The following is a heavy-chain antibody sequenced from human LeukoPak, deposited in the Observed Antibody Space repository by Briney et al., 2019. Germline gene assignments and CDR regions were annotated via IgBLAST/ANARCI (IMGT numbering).Heavy chain of an antibody. V-gene: IGHV1-18*01. CDR1: GYTFTSYG. D-gene: IGHD1-26*01. CDR3: ARDLRATVGTGFVT. CDR2: ISAYNGNT. Sequence: GASVNVSCKASGYTFTSYGISWVRQAPGQGLEWMGWISAYNGNTNYAQKLQGRVTMTTDTSTTTAYLELRSLRSDDTAIYYCARDLRATVGTGFVTWGQGTLVTVSS. J-gene: IGHJ5*02.